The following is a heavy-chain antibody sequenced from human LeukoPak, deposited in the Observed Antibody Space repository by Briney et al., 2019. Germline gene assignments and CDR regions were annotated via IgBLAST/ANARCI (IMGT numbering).Heavy chain of an antibody. CDR1: GFTFSTYR. V-gene: IGHV3-7*01. CDR3: AKVAKYYYGSETYYFFEH. D-gene: IGHD3-10*01. CDR2: IKQDGSEK. Sequence: GGSLRLSCAASGFTFSTYRMSWVRQAPGKGLEGVANIKQDGSEKYYVDSVKGRFTISRDNAKTSLYLQMNSLRVEDTAVYYCAKVAKYYYGSETYYFFEHWGQGTPVTASS. J-gene: IGHJ4*02.